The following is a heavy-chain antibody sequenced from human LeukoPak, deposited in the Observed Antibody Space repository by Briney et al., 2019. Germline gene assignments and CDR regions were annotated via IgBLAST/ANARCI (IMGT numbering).Heavy chain of an antibody. CDR1: GGSFSGYY. J-gene: IGHJ4*02. Sequence: SETLSLTCAVYGGSFSGYYWSWIRRPPGKGLEWIGEINHSGSTNYNPSLKSRVTISVDTSKNQFSLKLSSVTAADTAVYYCASVLRRYSGYGVDYWGQGTLVTVSS. CDR2: INHSGST. D-gene: IGHD5-12*01. V-gene: IGHV4-34*01. CDR3: ASVLRRYSGYGVDY.